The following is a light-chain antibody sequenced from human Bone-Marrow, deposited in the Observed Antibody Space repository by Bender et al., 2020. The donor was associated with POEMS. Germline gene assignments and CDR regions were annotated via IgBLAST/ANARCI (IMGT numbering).Light chain of an antibody. CDR3: QAYDTDFRHVV. J-gene: IGLJ2*01. CDR1: SFNLGAGYS. V-gene: IGLV1-40*01. CDR2: DNN. Sequence: QSVLAQPPSVSEAPGQWVTMSCTGSSFNLGAGYSVHWYQQVPGAAPKLLIYDNNNRPSGVPERFSGSNFGTSASLSIAGLQADDEGDYYCQAYDTDFRHVVFGGGTKLTVL.